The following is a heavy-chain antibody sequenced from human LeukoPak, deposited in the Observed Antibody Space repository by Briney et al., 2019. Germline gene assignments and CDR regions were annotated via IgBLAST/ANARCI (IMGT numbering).Heavy chain of an antibody. V-gene: IGHV3-23*01. Sequence: GASLRLSRAASGFTFSNYAMSWVRQAPGKGLEWLSAITGSGGTTYYAHSVKGRFTSSRDNSKNTLYLQMNTLRAEDTAVYYCAKWGDYDVLTGYYDSDYWGQGTLVTVSS. J-gene: IGHJ4*02. D-gene: IGHD3-9*01. CDR2: ITGSGGTT. CDR1: GFTFSNYA. CDR3: AKWGDYDVLTGYYDSDY.